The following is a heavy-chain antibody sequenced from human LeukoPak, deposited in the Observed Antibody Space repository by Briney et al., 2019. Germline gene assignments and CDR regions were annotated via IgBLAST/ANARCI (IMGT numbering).Heavy chain of an antibody. CDR2: ISSSSSTI. J-gene: IGHJ4*02. CDR1: GFTFSSYG. D-gene: IGHD2-21*01. V-gene: IGHV3-48*01. CDR3: ARGPAYCGGDCYPNFFDY. Sequence: GGSLRLSCAASGFTFSSYGMNWVRQAPGKGLEWVSYISSSSSTIYYADSVKGRFTISRDNAKNSLYLQMNSLRAEDTAVYYCARGPAYCGGDCYPNFFDYWGQGTLVTVSS.